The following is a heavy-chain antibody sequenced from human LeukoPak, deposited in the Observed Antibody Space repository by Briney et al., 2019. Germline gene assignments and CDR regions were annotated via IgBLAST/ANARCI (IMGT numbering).Heavy chain of an antibody. Sequence: TSETLSLTCTVSGGSISSGDYYWSWIRQPPGKGLEWIGYIYYSGSTYYNPSLKSRVTISVDTSKNRFSLKLSSVTAADTAVYYCASHPGAGNYWGQGTLVTVSS. D-gene: IGHD3-10*01. CDR3: ASHPGAGNY. V-gene: IGHV4-30-4*01. CDR2: IYYSGST. J-gene: IGHJ4*02. CDR1: GGSISSGDYY.